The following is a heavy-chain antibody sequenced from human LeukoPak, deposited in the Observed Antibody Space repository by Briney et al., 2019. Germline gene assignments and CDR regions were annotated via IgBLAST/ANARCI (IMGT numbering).Heavy chain of an antibody. D-gene: IGHD1-26*01. CDR3: ARGRGYGGNYLRSFDI. J-gene: IGHJ3*02. CDR2: NSGST. Sequence: TSETLSLTCTVSGGSIGSYFWSWIRQPPGKGLEWIGYNSGSTNYNPSLKSRVTILLDRSKNQFSLKLSSVTAADTAIYYCARGRGYGGNYLRSFDIWGQGTMVTVSS. V-gene: IGHV4-59*08. CDR1: GGSIGSYF.